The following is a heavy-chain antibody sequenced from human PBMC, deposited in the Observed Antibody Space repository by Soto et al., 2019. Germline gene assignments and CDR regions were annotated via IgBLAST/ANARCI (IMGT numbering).Heavy chain of an antibody. Sequence: EVQLVESGGGLVKPGGSLRLSCVASGFTFRTYTMNWVRQAPGKGLEWVSGIRGVSPYTFYAESVKGRFTISRDNAKNSMYLLIQSLGVEDAAVYDCARDRGYDAHDYYYNAMDVWGQGTTVTVSS. CDR1: GFTFRTYT. CDR2: IRGVSPYT. J-gene: IGHJ6*02. V-gene: IGHV3-21*01. CDR3: ARDRGYDAHDYYYNAMDV. D-gene: IGHD2-15*01.